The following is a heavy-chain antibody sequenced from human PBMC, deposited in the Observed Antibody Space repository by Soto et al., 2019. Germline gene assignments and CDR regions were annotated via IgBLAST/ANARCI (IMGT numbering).Heavy chain of an antibody. Sequence: GGSLRLSCAASGFTFSSYWMHWVRQAPGKGLVWVSRIKTDGSSTNYADSVKGRFTISRENAKNMLYLQMNSLRPEDTAVYYCTREKFDPWGQGTLVTVSS. CDR2: IKTDGSST. CDR1: GFTFSSYW. J-gene: IGHJ5*02. CDR3: TREKFDP. V-gene: IGHV3-74*01.